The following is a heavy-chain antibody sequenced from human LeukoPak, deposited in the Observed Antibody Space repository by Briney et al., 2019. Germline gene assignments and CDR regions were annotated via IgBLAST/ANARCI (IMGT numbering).Heavy chain of an antibody. CDR3: ARRGNLDGDYFDY. V-gene: IGHV5-51*01. CDR1: GYSFTSYW. CDR2: IYPGDSDT. D-gene: IGHD3/OR15-3a*01. Sequence: GASLQISCKGSGYSFTSYWIGWVRQMPGKGLEWMGIIYPGDSDTRYSPSFQGQVTISADKSISTAYLQWSSLKASDTAMYYCARRGNLDGDYFDYWGQGTLVTVSS. J-gene: IGHJ4*02.